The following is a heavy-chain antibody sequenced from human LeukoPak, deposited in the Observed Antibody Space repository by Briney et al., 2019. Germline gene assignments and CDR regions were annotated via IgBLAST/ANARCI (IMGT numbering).Heavy chain of an antibody. J-gene: IGHJ4*02. D-gene: IGHD4-17*01. CDR2: IYHSGST. Sequence: SGTLSLTCAVSGGSISSSNWWSWVRQPPGKGLGWIGEIYHSGSTNYNPSLKRRVTISVDKSKNQFSLKLSSVTAADTAVYYCARDRYGDHTYFDYWGQGTLVTVSS. CDR3: ARDRYGDHTYFDY. V-gene: IGHV4-4*02. CDR1: GGSISSSNW.